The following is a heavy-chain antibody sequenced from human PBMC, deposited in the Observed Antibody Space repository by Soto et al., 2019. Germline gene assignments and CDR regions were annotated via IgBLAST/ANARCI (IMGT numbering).Heavy chain of an antibody. J-gene: IGHJ4*02. V-gene: IGHV3-23*01. D-gene: IGHD5-18*01. CDR2: ISGSGGST. CDR3: AKDHNPGGYSYDNFDY. CDR1: GFTFSSYA. Sequence: PGGSLRLSCAASGFTFSSYAMSWVRQAPGKGLEWVSAISGSGGSTYYADSVKGRFTISRDNSKNTLYLQMNSLRAEDTAVYYCAKDHNPGGYSYDNFDYWGQGTLVTVSS.